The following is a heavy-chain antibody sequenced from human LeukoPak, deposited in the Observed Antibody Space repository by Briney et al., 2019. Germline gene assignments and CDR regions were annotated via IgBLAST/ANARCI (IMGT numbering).Heavy chain of an antibody. CDR1: GGSISTGDYF. CDR3: ARGGLITLVRRGRPAPYYFDY. Sequence: SSETLSLTCTVSGGSISTGDYFWSWIRQHPGKGLERIGYIYYSGSTYYNPSLKSRVTMSVDTSKNQFSVKLSSVTAADTAVYYCARGGLITLVRRGRPAPYYFDYWGQGILVTVSS. CDR2: IYYSGST. J-gene: IGHJ4*02. D-gene: IGHD3-10*01. V-gene: IGHV4-31*03.